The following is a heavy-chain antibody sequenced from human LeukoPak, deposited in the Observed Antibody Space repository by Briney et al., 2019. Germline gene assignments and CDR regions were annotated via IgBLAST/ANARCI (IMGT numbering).Heavy chain of an antibody. CDR1: GFTFSSYA. CDR2: IKQDGSEK. J-gene: IGHJ4*02. CDR3: ARHQARYCSGGSCSVDY. D-gene: IGHD2-15*01. V-gene: IGHV3-7*01. Sequence: PGGSLRLSCAASGFTFSSYAMSWVRQAPGKGLEWVANIKQDGSEKYYVDSVKGRFTISRDNADNSLFLQMSSLRAEDTALYYCARHQARYCSGGSCSVDYWGQGTLVTVSS.